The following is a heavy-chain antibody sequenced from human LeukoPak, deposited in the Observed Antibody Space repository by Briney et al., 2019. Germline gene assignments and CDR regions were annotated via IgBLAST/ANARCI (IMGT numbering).Heavy chain of an antibody. J-gene: IGHJ4*02. V-gene: IGHV3-66*02. D-gene: IGHD3-10*01. CDR1: GFTFSSYA. CDR3: ASAEYYYGSGSYYNGWNYFDY. Sequence: GGSLRLSCAASGFTFSSYAMSWVRQAPGKGLEWDSVIYSGGSTYYADSVKGRFTISRDNSKNTLYLQMNSLRAEDTAVYYCASAEYYYGSGSYYNGWNYFDYWGQGTQFTVSS. CDR2: IYSGGST.